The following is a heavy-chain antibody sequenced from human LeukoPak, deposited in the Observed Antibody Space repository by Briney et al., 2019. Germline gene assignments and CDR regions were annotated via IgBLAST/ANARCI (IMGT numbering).Heavy chain of an antibody. J-gene: IGHJ5*02. CDR3: ARDGVAVGVRGSWFDP. V-gene: IGHV1-2*02. CDR2: INPNIGNT. Sequence: ASVKVSCKASGYTFTGYYIHWVRQAPGQGLEWMGWINPNIGNTNYAQKFQGRVTMTTDTSTSTAYMELSSLRSDDTALYYCARDGVAVGVRGSWFDPWGQRTLVTVSS. D-gene: IGHD6-19*01. CDR1: GYTFTGYY.